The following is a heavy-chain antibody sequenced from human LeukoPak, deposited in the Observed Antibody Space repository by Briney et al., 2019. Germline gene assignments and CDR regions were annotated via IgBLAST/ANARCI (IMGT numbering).Heavy chain of an antibody. V-gene: IGHV3-7*01. Sequence: GGSLRLSCAASGFTFSSYWMIWVRQAPGKGLEWVANIRQDGSEKYYVASVRGRFTISRDNAKNSLYLQMNSLRAEDTAVYYCARGPSGYHNTGGQGTLVTVSS. D-gene: IGHD5-12*01. CDR2: IRQDGSEK. J-gene: IGHJ4*02. CDR1: GFTFSSYW. CDR3: ARGPSGYHNT.